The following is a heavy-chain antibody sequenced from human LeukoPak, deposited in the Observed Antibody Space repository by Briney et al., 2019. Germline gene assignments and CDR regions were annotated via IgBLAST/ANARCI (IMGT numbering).Heavy chain of an antibody. CDR3: ARHEYRYTAMVVY. Sequence: PSETLSLTCAVYGGSFSGYYWSWIRQPPGKGLEWIGEINHSGSTNYNPSLKSRVTISVDTSKNQFSLKLSSVTAADTAVYYCARHEYRYTAMVVYWGQGTLVTVSS. J-gene: IGHJ4*02. CDR1: GGSFSGYY. V-gene: IGHV4-34*01. CDR2: INHSGST. D-gene: IGHD5-18*01.